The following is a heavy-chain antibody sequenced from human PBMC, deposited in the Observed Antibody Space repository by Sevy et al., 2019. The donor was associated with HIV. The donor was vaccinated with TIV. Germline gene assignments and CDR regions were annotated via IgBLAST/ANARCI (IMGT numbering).Heavy chain of an antibody. D-gene: IGHD4-4*01. J-gene: IGHJ4*02. CDR2: IIPIFGTT. Sequence: ASVKVSCKASGGTFSNYALSWVRQAPGQGLEWMGGIIPIFGTTNFAQTFQGRVTLTADESRSTAYMELNSLKSADTAVYYCARTPLLSIPGTTDVYFDNWGQGTLVTVSS. CDR1: GGTFSNYA. V-gene: IGHV1-69*13. CDR3: ARTPLLSIPGTTDVYFDN.